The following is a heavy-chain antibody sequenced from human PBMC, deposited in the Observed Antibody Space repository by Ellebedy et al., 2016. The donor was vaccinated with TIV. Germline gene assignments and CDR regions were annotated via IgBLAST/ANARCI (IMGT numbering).Heavy chain of an antibody. CDR1: GYTFTSYD. CDR2: MNPNSGNT. CDR3: ARGPYYYDSSGYDTPSFQH. J-gene: IGHJ1*01. V-gene: IGHV1-8*01. Sequence: ASVKVSCXASGYTFTSYDINWVRQATGQGLEWMGWMNPNSGNTGYAQKFQGRVTMTRNTSISTAYMELSSLRSEDTAVYYCARGPYYYDSSGYDTPSFQHWGQGTLVTVSS. D-gene: IGHD3-22*01.